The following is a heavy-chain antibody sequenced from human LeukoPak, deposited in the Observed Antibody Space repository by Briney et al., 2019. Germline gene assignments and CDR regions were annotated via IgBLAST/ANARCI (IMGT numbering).Heavy chain of an antibody. CDR3: VRGPRYYDDSGFHYGVFDI. V-gene: IGHV3-53*01. CDR1: EVTVTNNY. CDR2: IYPGGNI. D-gene: IGHD3-16*01. Sequence: GGSLRLSCAASEVTVTNNYMSWVRQAPGKGLQWVSVIYPGGNIYYADSVKGRFIISRDNSKNTLSLQMNSLTANDTAVYYCVRGPRYYDDSGFHYGVFDIWGQGTLVTVSS. J-gene: IGHJ3*02.